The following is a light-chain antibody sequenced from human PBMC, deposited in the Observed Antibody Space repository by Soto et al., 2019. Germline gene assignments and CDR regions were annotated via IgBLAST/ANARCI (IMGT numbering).Light chain of an antibody. Sequence: QSVLTQPPSASGSPGQSVTFSCTGTTTDVGGYNYVSWYQQHPGKAPKLIIYEVNKRPPGVPHRFSGSKSGNTASLTVSGLQAEDEADYYCSSYEASNTVVFGGGTKRTVL. CDR1: TTDVGGYNY. CDR2: EVN. CDR3: SSYEASNTVV. J-gene: IGLJ2*01. V-gene: IGLV2-8*01.